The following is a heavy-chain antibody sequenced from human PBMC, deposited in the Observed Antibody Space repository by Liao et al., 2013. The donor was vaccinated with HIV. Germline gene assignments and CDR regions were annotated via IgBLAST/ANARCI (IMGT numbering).Heavy chain of an antibody. Sequence: QVQLQESGPGLVKPSETLSLTCTVSGGSISSSTYYWGWIRQPPGKGLEWIGSIYYSGSTYYNPSLKSRVTISLDTSKSQFSLKLTSVTAADTAVYYCARGTRMGWFDPWGQGTLVTVSS. J-gene: IGHJ5*02. CDR3: ARGTRMGWFDP. CDR1: GGSISSSTYY. D-gene: IGHD1-14*01. V-gene: IGHV4-39*07. CDR2: IYYSGST.